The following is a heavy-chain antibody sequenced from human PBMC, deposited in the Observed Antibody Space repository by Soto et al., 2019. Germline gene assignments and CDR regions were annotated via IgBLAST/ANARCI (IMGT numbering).Heavy chain of an antibody. CDR1: GGSISSGGYY. D-gene: IGHD5-18*01. CDR2: IYYSGST. V-gene: IGHV4-31*03. CDR3: VRLLRIQLWDLIDY. Sequence: SETLSLTCTVSGGSISSGGYYWSWIRQHPGKGLEWIGYIYYSGSTYYNPSLKSRVTISVDTSKNQFSLKLSSVTAADTAVYYCVRLLRIQLWDLIDYWGQGTLVTVSS. J-gene: IGHJ4*02.